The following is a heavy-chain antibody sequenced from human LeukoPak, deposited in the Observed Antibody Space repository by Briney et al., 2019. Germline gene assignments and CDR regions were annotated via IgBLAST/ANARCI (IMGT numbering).Heavy chain of an antibody. Sequence: GSLRLSCAASGFTFSDYYMSWIRQAPGKGLEWVSYISSSSSYTNYADSVKGRFTISRDNAKNSLYLQMNSLRAEDTAVYYCARWGAVAGHFDYWGQGTLVTVSS. CDR2: ISSSSSYT. D-gene: IGHD6-19*01. V-gene: IGHV3-11*03. CDR3: ARWGAVAGHFDY. CDR1: GFTFSDYY. J-gene: IGHJ4*02.